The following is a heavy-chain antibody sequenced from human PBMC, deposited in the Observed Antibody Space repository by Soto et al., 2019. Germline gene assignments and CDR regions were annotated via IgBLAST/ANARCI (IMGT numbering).Heavy chain of an antibody. Sequence: GESLKISCKGSGYSFTSYWISWVRQMPGKGLEWMGRIDPSDSYTNYSPSFQGHVTISADKSISTAYLQWSSLKASDTAMYYCARRDIAAYYYGMDVRGQGTTVTVSS. V-gene: IGHV5-10-1*01. CDR2: IDPSDSYT. CDR1: GYSFTSYW. CDR3: ARRDIAAYYYGMDV. D-gene: IGHD5-12*01. J-gene: IGHJ6*02.